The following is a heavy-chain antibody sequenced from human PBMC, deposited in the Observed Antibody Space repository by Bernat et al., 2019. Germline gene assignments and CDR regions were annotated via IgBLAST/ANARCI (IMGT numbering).Heavy chain of an antibody. Sequence: QITLKESGPTLVKPTQTLTLTCTFSGFSLSTSGVGVGWIRQPPGKALEWLALIYWDDDKRYSPSLKSRLTITKDTSKNQVVLTMTDMDPVDTATYYCALVFGGAVFDYWGQGTLVTVSS. V-gene: IGHV2-5*02. D-gene: IGHD3-10*01. CDR1: GFSLSTSGVG. J-gene: IGHJ4*02. CDR2: IYWDDDK. CDR3: ALVFGGAVFDY.